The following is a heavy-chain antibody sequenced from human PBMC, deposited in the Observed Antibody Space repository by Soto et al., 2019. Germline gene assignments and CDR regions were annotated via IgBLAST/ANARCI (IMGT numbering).Heavy chain of an antibody. D-gene: IGHD2-15*01. V-gene: IGHV3-30*18. CDR2: ISYDGSNK. CDR3: AKFPSVRGGSC. Sequence: QVQLVESGGGVVQPGRSLRLSCAASGFTFSSYGMHWVRQAPGKGLEWVAVISYDGSNKYYADSVKGRFTISRDNSKNTLYLQMNSLRAEDTAVYYCAKFPSVRGGSCWGQGTLVTVSS. J-gene: IGHJ4*02. CDR1: GFTFSSYG.